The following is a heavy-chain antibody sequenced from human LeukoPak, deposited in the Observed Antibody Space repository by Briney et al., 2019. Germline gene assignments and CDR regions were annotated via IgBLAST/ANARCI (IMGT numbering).Heavy chain of an antibody. V-gene: IGHV4-31*03. CDR3: ARDSGGRFDP. Sequence: SETLSLTCTVSGGSISSGGYYWSWIRQRPGKGLEWIGYIYYSGSTYYNPSLKSRVTISVDTSKNQFSLKLSSVTAADTAVYYCARDSGGRFDPWGQGTLVTVSS. CDR2: IYYSGST. CDR1: GGSISSGGYY. J-gene: IGHJ5*02.